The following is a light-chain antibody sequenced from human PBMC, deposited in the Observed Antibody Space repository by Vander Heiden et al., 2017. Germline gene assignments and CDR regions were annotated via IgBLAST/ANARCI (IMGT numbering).Light chain of an antibody. CDR3: QQNYVIPYT. V-gene: IGKV1-39*01. J-gene: IGKJ2*01. CDR1: QDIGTY. CDR2: ATS. Sequence: DIKMTQNPSSLSASVGDRVTITCRAGQDIGTYLNLYQQKSVKAPNLLIYATSSFQSGVPPRFSGSGSGTDFSLTISALQPEDFATYFCQQNYVIPYTFGRGTKLEIE.